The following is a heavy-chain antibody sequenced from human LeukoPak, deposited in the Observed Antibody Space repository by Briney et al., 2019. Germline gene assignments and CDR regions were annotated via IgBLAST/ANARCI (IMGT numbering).Heavy chain of an antibody. Sequence: PSQTLSLTCTVSGGSISSGDYYWSWIRQAPGKGLEWIGYIYYSGSTYYNPSLKSRVTISVDTSKNQFSLKLSSVTAADTAVYYCARKSMVRGVVSFFDYWGQGTLVTVSS. V-gene: IGHV4-30-4*01. D-gene: IGHD3-10*01. CDR1: GGSISSGDYY. J-gene: IGHJ4*02. CDR3: ARKSMVRGVVSFFDY. CDR2: IYYSGST.